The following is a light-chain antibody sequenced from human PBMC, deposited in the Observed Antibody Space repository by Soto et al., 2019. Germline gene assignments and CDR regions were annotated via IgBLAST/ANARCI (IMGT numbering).Light chain of an antibody. CDR1: QNVKTR. Sequence: EKVMTQSPATLSVSPGERATLSCRASQNVKTRVAWYQQKPGQAPRLLIYDPFTRATGIPARFSGSASGTEFTLTISSLQSEDFAVYYCQQYDDWPLTFGGGTKVEIK. J-gene: IGKJ4*01. V-gene: IGKV3-15*01. CDR2: DPF. CDR3: QQYDDWPLT.